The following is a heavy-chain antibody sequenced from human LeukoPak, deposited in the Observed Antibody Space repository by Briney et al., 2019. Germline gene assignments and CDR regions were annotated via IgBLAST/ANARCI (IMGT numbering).Heavy chain of an antibody. J-gene: IGHJ4*02. Sequence: GGSLRLSCAASGFTFSSYAMSWVRQAPGKGLEWVGFIRSKAYGGTTEYAASVKGRFTISRDDSKSIAYLQMNSLKTEDSAVYYCTRVDAGWPMWARQLDYWGQGTLVTVSS. D-gene: IGHD5-24*01. CDR1: GFTFSSYA. V-gene: IGHV3-49*04. CDR3: TRVDAGWPMWARQLDY. CDR2: IRSKAYGGTT.